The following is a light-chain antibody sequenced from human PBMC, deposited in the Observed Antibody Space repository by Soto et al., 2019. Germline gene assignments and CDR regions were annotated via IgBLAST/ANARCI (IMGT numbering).Light chain of an antibody. CDR1: QSVSSN. CDR3: QKYNNWPPIT. V-gene: IGKV3-15*01. Sequence: EIVMTQSPATLSVSPGERATLSCRASQSVSSNLAWYQQKPGQAPRLLIYGASTRATGIPARFSGSGSGTEFPLTISSLHSEDFAVYYCQKYNNWPPITLGQGARLKIK. J-gene: IGKJ5*01. CDR2: GAS.